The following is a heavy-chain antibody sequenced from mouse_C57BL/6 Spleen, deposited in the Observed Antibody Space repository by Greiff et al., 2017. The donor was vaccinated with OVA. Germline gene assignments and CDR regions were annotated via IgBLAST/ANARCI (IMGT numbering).Heavy chain of an antibody. V-gene: IGHV5-4*01. CDR1: GFTFSSYA. CDR3: ARDDDSWFAY. Sequence: EVKLEESGGGLVKPGGSLKLSCAASGFTFSSYAMSWVRQTPEKRLEWVATISDGGSYTYYPDNVKGRFTISRDNAKNNLYLQMSHLKSEDTAMYYCARDDDSWFAYWGQGTLVTVSA. D-gene: IGHD2-4*01. J-gene: IGHJ3*01. CDR2: ISDGGSYT.